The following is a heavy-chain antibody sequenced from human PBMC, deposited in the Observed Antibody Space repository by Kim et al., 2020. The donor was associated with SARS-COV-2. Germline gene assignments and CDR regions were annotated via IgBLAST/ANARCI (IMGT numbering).Heavy chain of an antibody. D-gene: IGHD5-12*01. Sequence: SETLSLTCTVSGYSISSGYYWGWIRQPPGKGLEWIGSIYHSGSTYYNPSLKSRVTISVDTSKNQFSLKLSSVTAADTAVYYCARASPERRRDGYNRSFWFPYWGQGTLVTVSS. CDR1: GYSISSGYY. V-gene: IGHV4-38-2*02. CDR3: ARASPERRRDGYNRSFWFPY. J-gene: IGHJ4*02. CDR2: IYHSGST.